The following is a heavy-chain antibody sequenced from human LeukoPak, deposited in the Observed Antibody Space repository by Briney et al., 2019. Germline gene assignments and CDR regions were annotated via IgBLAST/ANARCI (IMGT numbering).Heavy chain of an antibody. V-gene: IGHV3-7*01. J-gene: IGHJ3*02. CDR3: ARAWEAFDI. D-gene: IGHD1-26*01. CDR1: RFTFNTSW. Sequence: GGSLRLSCAASRFTFNTSWMSWVRQAPGKGLEWVANIKQDGSEKYYVDSVKGRFTISRDNAKNSLYLQMNSLRAEDTAVYYCARAWEAFDIWGQGTMVTVSS. CDR2: IKQDGSEK.